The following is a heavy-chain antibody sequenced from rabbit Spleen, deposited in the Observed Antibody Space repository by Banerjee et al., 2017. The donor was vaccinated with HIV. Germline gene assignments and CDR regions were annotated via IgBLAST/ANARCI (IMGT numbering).Heavy chain of an antibody. V-gene: IGHV1S47*01. Sequence: QEQLVESGGGLVQPGGSLKLSCKASGFDFSAYGVSWVRQAPGKGLEWIACINAVTGKAVYASWVNGRFTISRDNAQNTVDLQINSLTAADTATYFCARDYNSGWDLWGPGTLVTVS. CDR3: ARDYNSGWDL. J-gene: IGHJ4*01. CDR1: GFDFSAYG. D-gene: IGHD4-1*01. CDR2: INAVTGKA.